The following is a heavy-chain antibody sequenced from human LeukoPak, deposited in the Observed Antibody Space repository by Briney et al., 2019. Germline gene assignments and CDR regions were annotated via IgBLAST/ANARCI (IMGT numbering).Heavy chain of an antibody. CDR3: SKDPNGEYLGAFDM. CDR2: ITGNSAGT. CDR1: GLTFSNYA. D-gene: IGHD4-17*01. J-gene: IGHJ3*02. Sequence: GGSLRLSCAASGLTFSNYAMTWVRQAPGKGLEWVSSITGNSAGTYYADSVKGRFTISRDNSKNTLFLHMNSLRADDTAVYFCSKDPNGEYLGAFDMWGPGTMVTVSS. V-gene: IGHV3-23*01.